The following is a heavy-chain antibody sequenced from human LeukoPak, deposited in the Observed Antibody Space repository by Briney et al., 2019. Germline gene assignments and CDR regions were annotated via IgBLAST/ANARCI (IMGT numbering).Heavy chain of an antibody. Sequence: QTLGLTCAISGDSVSSNSAAWNWIRQSPSRGLEWLGRTYYRTKWYNGSAVSVKSRITNNPDTSKNQFPLQMNSLTPEDTAVYYCARNVASNYYYFCGMDVWGQGTT. CDR3: ARNVASNYYYFCGMDV. V-gene: IGHV6-1*01. CDR1: GDSVSSNSAA. CDR2: TYYRTKWYN. D-gene: IGHD2-21*01. J-gene: IGHJ6*02.